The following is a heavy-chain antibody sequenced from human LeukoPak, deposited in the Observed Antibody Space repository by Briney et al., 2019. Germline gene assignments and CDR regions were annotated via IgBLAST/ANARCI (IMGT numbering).Heavy chain of an antibody. CDR1: GGTFSNYA. CDR3: ASLFHVYYYDSSSARDY. V-gene: IGHV1-24*01. CDR2: FDPEDGET. J-gene: IGHJ4*02. Sequence: ASVKVSCKASGGTFSNYAINWVRQAPGKGLEWMGGFDPEDGETIYAQKFQGRVTMTEDTSTDTAYMELSSLRSEDTAVYYCASLFHVYYYDSSSARDYWGQGTLVTVSS. D-gene: IGHD3-22*01.